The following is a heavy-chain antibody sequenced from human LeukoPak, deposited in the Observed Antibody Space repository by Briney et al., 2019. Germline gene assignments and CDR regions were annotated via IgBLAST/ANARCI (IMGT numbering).Heavy chain of an antibody. CDR2: ICTSGGT. CDR1: GGSISSYY. CDR3: PRGEIVVVPAARLSLLGNWFDP. Sequence: SETLSLTCTVSGGSISSYYWSWIRQPAGKGLEWIGGICTSGGTIYNPSPKSRVTMSVHTSKNQLYLKLSSVTAADTAVYYCPRGEIVVVPAARLSLLGNWFDPWGQGTLVTVSS. D-gene: IGHD2-2*01. J-gene: IGHJ5*02. V-gene: IGHV4-4*07.